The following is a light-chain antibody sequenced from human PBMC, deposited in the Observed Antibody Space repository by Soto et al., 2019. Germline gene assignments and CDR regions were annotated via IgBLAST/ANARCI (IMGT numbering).Light chain of an antibody. V-gene: IGKV3-20*01. J-gene: IGKJ2*01. CDR2: GAS. Sequence: EIVLSQSPATLSLSPGERATLSCRASQSVDSAYLAWYHQRPGQAPRLLIYGASNRATGIPNRLGGSGSGTDFTLTISRLEPEDSAVYYCQQYGNSPLYSFGQGTKLEIK. CDR3: QQYGNSPLYS. CDR1: QSVDSAY.